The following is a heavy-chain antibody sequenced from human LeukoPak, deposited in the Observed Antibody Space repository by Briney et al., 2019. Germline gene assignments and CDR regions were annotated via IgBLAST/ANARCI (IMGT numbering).Heavy chain of an antibody. CDR2: IYTSGST. V-gene: IGHV4-61*02. CDR3: ARVSAKVVIDY. Sequence: SETLSLTCTVSGGSISSGSYYWSWIRQPAGKGLEWIGRIYTSGSTNYNPSRKSRVTISVDTSKNQFSLKLSSVTAADTAVYYCARVSAKVVIDYWGQGTLVTVSS. J-gene: IGHJ4*02. D-gene: IGHD3-22*01. CDR1: GGSISSGSYY.